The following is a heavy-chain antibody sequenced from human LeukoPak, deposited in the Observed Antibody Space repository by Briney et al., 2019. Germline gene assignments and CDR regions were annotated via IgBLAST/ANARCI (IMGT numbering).Heavy chain of an antibody. Sequence: ASVKVSCKASGYTFIRSYMHWVRQAPGQGLEWMGIINPSGGSTSYAQKFQGRVTMTRDTSTNTVYMELSSLRSEDTAVYYCARYVGSLAAPDYWGQGTLVTVSS. CDR1: GYTFIRSY. CDR2: INPSGGST. V-gene: IGHV1-46*01. D-gene: IGHD6-25*01. CDR3: ARYVGSLAAPDY. J-gene: IGHJ4*02.